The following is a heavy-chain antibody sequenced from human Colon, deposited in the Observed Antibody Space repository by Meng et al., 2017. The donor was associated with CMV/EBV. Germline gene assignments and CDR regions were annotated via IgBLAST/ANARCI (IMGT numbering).Heavy chain of an antibody. Sequence: GGSLRLSCAASGFSFSDYEMNWVRQAPGKGLEWVSAISGGGTTTYYADSVKGRFTVSRDNSNNTVFLQLSSLRADDTALYYCAKASSNFPYYSMDVWGQGTPVTVSS. D-gene: IGHD4-11*01. CDR3: AKASSNFPYYSMDV. CDR2: ISGGGTTT. J-gene: IGHJ6*02. CDR1: GFSFSDYE. V-gene: IGHV3-23*01.